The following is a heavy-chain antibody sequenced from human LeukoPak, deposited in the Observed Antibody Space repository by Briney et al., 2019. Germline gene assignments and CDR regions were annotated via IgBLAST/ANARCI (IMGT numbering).Heavy chain of an antibody. CDR1: GFTFSSYA. D-gene: IGHD4-17*01. V-gene: IGHV3-30-3*01. Sequence: PGRSLRLSCAASGFTFSSYAMHWVRQAPGKGLEWVAVISYDGSNKYYADSVKGRFTISRDNSKNTLYLQMNSLRAEDTAVYYCAREDYGDYRYYFDYWGQGTLVTVSS. CDR3: AREDYGDYRYYFDY. J-gene: IGHJ4*02. CDR2: ISYDGSNK.